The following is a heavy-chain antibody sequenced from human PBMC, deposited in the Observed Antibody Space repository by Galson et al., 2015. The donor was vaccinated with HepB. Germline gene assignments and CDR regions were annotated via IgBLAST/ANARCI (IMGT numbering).Heavy chain of an antibody. J-gene: IGHJ6*03. CDR1: GFTFSDYW. CDR2: ISSSGSTI. CDR3: ARLGRFLEWSNLAAGGYMDV. D-gene: IGHD3-3*01. V-gene: IGHV3-11*01. Sequence: SLRLSCAASGFTFSDYWMSWVRQAPGKGLEWVSYISSSGSTIYYADSVKGRFTISRGNAKNSLYLQMNSLRAEDTAVYYCARLGRFLEWSNLAAGGYMDVWGKGTTVTVSS.